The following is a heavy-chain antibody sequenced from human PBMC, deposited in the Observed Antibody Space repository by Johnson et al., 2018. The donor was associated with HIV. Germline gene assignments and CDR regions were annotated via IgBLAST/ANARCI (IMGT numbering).Heavy chain of an antibody. J-gene: IGHJ3*02. Sequence: QMQLVESGGGVVQPGRSLRLSCAASGFTFSSYAMHWVRQAPGKGLEWVAVIWFDGTNQYYADSAKGRFTISRDNSKNTLYLQMNSLSAEDTAVYYCARDGGIPPEDAFDIWGHGTVVTVGS. V-gene: IGHV3-33*08. CDR3: ARDGGIPPEDAFDI. CDR1: GFTFSSYA. CDR2: IWFDGTNQ. D-gene: IGHD1-26*01.